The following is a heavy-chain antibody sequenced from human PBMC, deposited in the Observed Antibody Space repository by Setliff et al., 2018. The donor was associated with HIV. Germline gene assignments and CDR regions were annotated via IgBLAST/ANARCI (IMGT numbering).Heavy chain of an antibody. CDR3: AARNSGNPTRHFDY. CDR1: YGSISGHY. D-gene: IGHD3-10*01. J-gene: IGHJ4*02. Sequence: SETLSLTCTVSYGSISGHYWTWIRQPPGKGLEWIGYIHHSGGTQYNPSLMSRLTMSVDTSQDQFSLRLTSVTAADTAVYYCAARNSGNPTRHFDYWGQGTLVTVSS. V-gene: IGHV4-59*08. CDR2: IHHSGGT.